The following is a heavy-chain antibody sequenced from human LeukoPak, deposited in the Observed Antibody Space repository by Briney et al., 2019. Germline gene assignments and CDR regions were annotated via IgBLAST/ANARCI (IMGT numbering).Heavy chain of an antibody. Sequence: SETLSLTCTVSGGSISSSSYYWGWIRQPPGKGLEWIGSIYYSGSTYYNPSLKSRVTISVDTSKNHFSLKLSSVTAADTAVYYCARRTLIRGVDYWGQGTLVTVSS. CDR1: GGSISSSSYY. CDR2: IYYSGST. J-gene: IGHJ4*02. CDR3: ARRTLIRGVDY. D-gene: IGHD2/OR15-2a*01. V-gene: IGHV4-39*01.